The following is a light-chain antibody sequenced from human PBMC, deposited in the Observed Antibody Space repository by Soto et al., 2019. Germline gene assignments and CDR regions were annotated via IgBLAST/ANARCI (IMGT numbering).Light chain of an antibody. CDR3: QQTYTTPRT. CDR2: GAS. V-gene: IGKV1-39*01. CDR1: RSISTY. Sequence: DIQMTQSPSSLSASVGDRVTITCRASRSISTYLHWYQQKPGKAPKLLIYGASILQSGVPSTFSGSGSGTDFTLTISSLQPEDFATYDCQQTYTTPRTFGQGTKLEIK. J-gene: IGKJ2*01.